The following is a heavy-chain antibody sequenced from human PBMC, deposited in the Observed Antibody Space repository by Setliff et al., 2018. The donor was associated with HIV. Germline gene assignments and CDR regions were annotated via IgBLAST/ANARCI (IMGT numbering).Heavy chain of an antibody. CDR1: GGSISSGSYY. V-gene: IGHV4-61*02. D-gene: IGHD3-22*01. Sequence: PSETLSLTCTVSGGSISSGSYYWSWIRQPAGKGLEWIGRIFSSGSTSYNPSLKSRVTMSVDTSKNQFSLRLSSVTAADTAVYYCARDPVITMMVGPRFHFDYWGQGIRGTVS. CDR3: ARDPVITMMVGPRFHFDY. CDR2: IFSSGST. J-gene: IGHJ4*02.